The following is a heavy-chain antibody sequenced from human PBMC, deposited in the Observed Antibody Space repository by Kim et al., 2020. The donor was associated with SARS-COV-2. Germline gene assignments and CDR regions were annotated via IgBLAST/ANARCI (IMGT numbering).Heavy chain of an antibody. J-gene: IGHJ6*02. CDR3: AAARGSCYSRLSLCYYGMDV. V-gene: IGHV3-53*01. CDR2: IYSGGST. CDR1: GFTVSSNY. D-gene: IGHD2-15*01. Sequence: GGSLRLSCAASGFTVSSNYMSWVRQAPGKGLEWVSVIYSGGSTYYADSVKGRFTISRDNSKNTLYLQMNSLRAEDTAVYYCAAARGSCYSRLSLCYYGMDVWGQGTTVTVSS.